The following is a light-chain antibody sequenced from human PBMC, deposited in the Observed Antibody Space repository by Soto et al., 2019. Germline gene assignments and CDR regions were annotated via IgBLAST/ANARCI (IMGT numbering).Light chain of an antibody. CDR3: HHRSNWYSFT. J-gene: IGKJ4*01. CDR1: QSVTTS. CDR2: DAS. Sequence: EILLTQSPAILSASPGDRVTLSCRASQSVTTSLAWYQQQPGQAPRLLIYDASNRPAGVPARFRGSGSGTHFIITISSRQRGDYLVYYCHHRSNWYSFTFGGGTKVEIK. V-gene: IGKV3D-11*02.